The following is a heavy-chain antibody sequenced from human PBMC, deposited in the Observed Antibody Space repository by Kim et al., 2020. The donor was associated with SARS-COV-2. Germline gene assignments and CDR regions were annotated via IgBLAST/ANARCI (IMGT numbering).Heavy chain of an antibody. Sequence: SLKSRVTISVDTSKNQFSLKLSSVTAADTAVYYCARAGRYFDWLDYGMDVWGQGTTVTVSS. V-gene: IGHV4-34*01. J-gene: IGHJ6*02. D-gene: IGHD3-9*01. CDR3: ARAGRYFDWLDYGMDV.